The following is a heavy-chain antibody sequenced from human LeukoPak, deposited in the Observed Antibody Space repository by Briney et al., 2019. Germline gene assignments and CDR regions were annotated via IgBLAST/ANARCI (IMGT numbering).Heavy chain of an antibody. CDR1: GYTFTSYG. CDR3: ARDGARSYYYGMDV. D-gene: IGHD3-16*01. V-gene: IGHV1-18*01. Sequence: ASVKVSCKASGYTFTSYGISWVRQAPGQGLEWMGWISAYNGNTNYAQKLQGRVTMTTDTSTSTAYMELRSLRSNDTAVYYCARDGARSYYYGMDVWGQGTTVTVSS. J-gene: IGHJ6*02. CDR2: ISAYNGNT.